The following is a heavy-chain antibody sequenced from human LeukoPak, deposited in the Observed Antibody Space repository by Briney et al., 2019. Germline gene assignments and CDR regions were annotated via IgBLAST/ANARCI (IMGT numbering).Heavy chain of an antibody. CDR1: VYIFSNYL. D-gene: IGHD4-17*01. Sequence: PGGSLRLSCATSVYIFSNYLMTWVRQAPGEGLGWVSAICGSGISTHYAGSVRGRFTISRYNSQNTLYLQMNGLRAEDTAVYYCAKGDLAYGDYRVRWGQGTLVTVSS. V-gene: IGHV3-23*01. J-gene: IGHJ4*02. CDR2: ICGSGIST. CDR3: AKGDLAYGDYRVR.